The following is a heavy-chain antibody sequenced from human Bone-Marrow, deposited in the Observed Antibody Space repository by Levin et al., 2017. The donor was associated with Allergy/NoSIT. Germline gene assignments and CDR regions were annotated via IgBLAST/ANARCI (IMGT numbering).Heavy chain of an antibody. D-gene: IGHD3-3*01. Sequence: SQTLSLTCAVYGGSFSGYYWTWIRQSPGTGLEWIAEINDSGSSNYNPSLESRVTISVDTSKNQFSLKLTSVTAADAAVYHCVGGTLRSGWATRRYYYCYMDVWGKGTTVSVSS. CDR1: GGSFSGYY. CDR2: INDSGSS. CDR3: VGGTLRSGWATRRYYYCYMDV. V-gene: IGHV4-34*01. J-gene: IGHJ6*03.